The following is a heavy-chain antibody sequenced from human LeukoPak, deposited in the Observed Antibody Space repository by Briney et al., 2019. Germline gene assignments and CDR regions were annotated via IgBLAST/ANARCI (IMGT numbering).Heavy chain of an antibody. CDR3: ARDLFLGTPDFFDY. Sequence: GGSLRLSCAASGFTFSDYWMHWVRQAPGKGLVWVSRINSDGSSTSYADSVKGRFTISRDDSENTLYVHMNSLRSDDTAVYFCARDLFLGTPDFFDYWGQGTLVTVSS. CDR2: INSDGSST. D-gene: IGHD3-16*01. J-gene: IGHJ4*02. CDR1: GFTFSDYW. V-gene: IGHV3-74*01.